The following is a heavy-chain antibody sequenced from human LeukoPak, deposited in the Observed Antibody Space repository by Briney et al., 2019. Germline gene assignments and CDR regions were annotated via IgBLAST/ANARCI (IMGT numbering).Heavy chain of an antibody. J-gene: IGHJ3*02. CDR1: GFTFSLYW. Sequence: PGGSLRLSCVVSGFTFSLYWMSWFRQAPGKGLEWVGFIRSKAYGGTTEYAASVKGRFTISRDDSKSIAYLQMNSLKTEDTAVYYCTRESVILAYCGGDCEPAGDDFDIWGQGTMVTVSS. V-gene: IGHV3-49*03. CDR2: IRSKAYGGTT. D-gene: IGHD2-21*02. CDR3: TRESVILAYCGGDCEPAGDDFDI.